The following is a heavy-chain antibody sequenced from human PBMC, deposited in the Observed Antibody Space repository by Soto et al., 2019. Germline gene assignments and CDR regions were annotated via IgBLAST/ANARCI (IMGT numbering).Heavy chain of an antibody. D-gene: IGHD4-17*01. CDR2: IYPSDSDT. CDR1: GYSFTIYL. J-gene: IGHJ6*02. Sequence: GEYLKISCKGSGYSFTIYLLALVRQMPGKGLDWMGIIYPSDSDTRYSPTFQGQVTISADKSISSAYLQWNSLKASDTAMYYCARTATSTTVSMDVWGQGTTVTVSS. CDR3: ARTATSTTVSMDV. V-gene: IGHV5-51*01.